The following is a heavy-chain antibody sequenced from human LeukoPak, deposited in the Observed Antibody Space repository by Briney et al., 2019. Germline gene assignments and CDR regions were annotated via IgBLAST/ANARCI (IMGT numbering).Heavy chain of an antibody. CDR3: AKGVWFGEFRYDY. CDR1: GFTFSNYW. Sequence: GGSLRLSCAASGFTFSNYWMTWVRQAPGKGLEWVANIKEDGSEKYYVDSVKGRFTISRDNAKNSLYLQMNSLRAEDTALYYCAKGVWFGEFRYDYWGQGTLVTVSS. V-gene: IGHV3-7*01. D-gene: IGHD3-10*01. J-gene: IGHJ4*02. CDR2: IKEDGSEK.